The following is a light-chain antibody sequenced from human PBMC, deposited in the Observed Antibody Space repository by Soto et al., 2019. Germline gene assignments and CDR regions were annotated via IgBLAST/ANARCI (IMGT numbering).Light chain of an antibody. Sequence: QSALTQPASVSGSPGQSITISCSGTSCDVGGYNYVSWYQHHPGKAPKLIIYDVTNRPSGVSNPFSGSKSGNTASLTISGLQPEYEADYYCSSYTTSNTRQIVFGTGTKLTVL. CDR3: SSYTTSNTRQIV. CDR2: DVT. J-gene: IGLJ1*01. CDR1: SCDVGGYNY. V-gene: IGLV2-14*03.